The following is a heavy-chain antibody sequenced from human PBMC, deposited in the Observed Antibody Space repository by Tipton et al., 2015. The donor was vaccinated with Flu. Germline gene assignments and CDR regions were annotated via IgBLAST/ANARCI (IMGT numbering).Heavy chain of an antibody. CDR3: ARDKPRRRDSSSSSFDQ. Sequence: TLSLTCTVSGGSVSSASYYWSWIRQPPGKGLEWIGYSHYTGNTYYNPSLKSRVTILVDTSKNQFSLNLTSVTAADTAVYYCARDKPRRRDSSSSSFDQWSQGTLVTVSS. D-gene: IGHD6-6*01. V-gene: IGHV4-31*03. CDR1: GGSVSSASYY. CDR2: SHYTGNT. J-gene: IGHJ4*02.